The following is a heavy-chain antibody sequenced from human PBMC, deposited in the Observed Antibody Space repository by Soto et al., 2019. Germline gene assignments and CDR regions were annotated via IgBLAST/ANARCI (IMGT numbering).Heavy chain of an antibody. CDR2: ISAYNGNT. V-gene: IGHV1-18*01. D-gene: IGHD5-12*01. CDR1: GYSFTTYG. J-gene: IGHJ6*02. Sequence: ASVKVSCKTSGYSFTTYGISWVRQAPGQGLEWMGWISAYNGNTNYAQKLQGRFTMTTDTSTSTAYMELRSLRSDDTAVYYCARVWRLRSPLDVWGQGTTVTVSS. CDR3: ARVWRLRSPLDV.